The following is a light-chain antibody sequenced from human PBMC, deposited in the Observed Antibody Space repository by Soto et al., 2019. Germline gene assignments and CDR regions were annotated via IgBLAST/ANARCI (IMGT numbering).Light chain of an antibody. Sequence: QSVLTQPPSASGTPGQGVTISCSGSSSNIGSNTVNWYQQFPGTAPKLLIYDNNHRPSGVPDRFSGSKSGTSASLAISGLQSEDESDYYCAAWDDSLNAWVFGGGTKLTVL. CDR1: SSNIGSNT. V-gene: IGLV1-44*01. J-gene: IGLJ3*02. CDR3: AAWDDSLNAWV. CDR2: DNN.